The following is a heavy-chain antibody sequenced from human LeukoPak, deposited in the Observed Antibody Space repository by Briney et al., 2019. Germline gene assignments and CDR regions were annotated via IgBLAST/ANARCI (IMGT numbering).Heavy chain of an antibody. CDR3: ARDRGSYYYFDY. Sequence: GGSLRLSCAASGFTFSNYWMHWVRHAPGKGLVWVLRINSDGSATYYASSVKGRFTISRDNAKNTLFLQMISLRAEDTAVYYCARDRGSYYYFDYWGQGTLVTVSS. J-gene: IGHJ4*02. D-gene: IGHD1-26*01. V-gene: IGHV3-74*01. CDR1: GFTFSNYW. CDR2: INSDGSAT.